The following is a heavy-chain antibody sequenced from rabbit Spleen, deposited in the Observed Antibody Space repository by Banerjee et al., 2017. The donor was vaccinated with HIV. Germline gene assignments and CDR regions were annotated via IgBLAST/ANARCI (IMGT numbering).Heavy chain of an antibody. CDR2: IYADSDVGA. CDR1: GFSFSGDSW. Sequence: QEQLEESGGDLVKPEGSLTLTCTASGFSFSGDSWLCWVRQAPGKRPEWIACIYADSDVGAYFATWARGRFTISRTSSTTVTLQMTSLTVADTATYFCARFLSGLSFPNYGDLWGQGTLVTVS. J-gene: IGHJ4*01. CDR3: ARFLSGLSFPNYGDL. V-gene: IGHV1S45*01. D-gene: IGHD3-1*01.